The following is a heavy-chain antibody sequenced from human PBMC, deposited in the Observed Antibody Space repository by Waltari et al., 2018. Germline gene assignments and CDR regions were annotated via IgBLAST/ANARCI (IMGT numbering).Heavy chain of an antibody. Sequence: QVQLVESGGGVVQPGGSLRLSCAASGFTFSSYGMHWVRQAPGKGLEWVAFIRYDGSNKYYADSVKGRFTISRDNSKNTLYLQMNSLRAEDTAVYYCAKDHNFDYWGQGTLVTVSS. CDR3: AKDHNFDY. CDR2: IRYDGSNK. CDR1: GFTFSSYG. J-gene: IGHJ4*02. V-gene: IGHV3-30*02.